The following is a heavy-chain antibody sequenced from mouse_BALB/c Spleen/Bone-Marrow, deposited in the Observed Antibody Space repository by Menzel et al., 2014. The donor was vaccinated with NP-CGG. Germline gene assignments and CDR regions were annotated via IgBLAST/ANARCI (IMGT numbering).Heavy chain of an antibody. CDR3: ARGYYYGSSYDAWFAY. CDR1: GYSFTGYY. J-gene: IGHJ3*01. D-gene: IGHD1-1*01. Sequence: EVQLQQSGPELVKPGASVKISCKASGYSFTGYYMHWVKQSHVKSLEWIGRTHPYNGATGYNQNFKDKASLTVDQSSSTAYMELHSLTSEDSAVYYCARGYYYGSSYDAWFAYWGQGTLVTVSA. V-gene: IGHV1-31*01. CDR2: THPYNGAT.